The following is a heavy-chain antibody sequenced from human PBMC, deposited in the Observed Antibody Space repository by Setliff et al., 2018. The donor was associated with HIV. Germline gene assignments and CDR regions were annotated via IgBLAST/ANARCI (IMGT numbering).Heavy chain of an antibody. CDR3: TRARKDILTGYKYGTFDY. J-gene: IGHJ4*02. Sequence: SETLSLTCTVSGASISSGDYYWSWIRQPPGKGLEWIGYIYYSGSTYYKPSLKSRVTISIDTSKSQFSLKLSSVTATDTAVYYCTRARKDILTGYKYGTFDYWGQGTLVTVSS. D-gene: IGHD3-9*01. V-gene: IGHV4-30-4*08. CDR2: IYYSGST. CDR1: GASISSGDYY.